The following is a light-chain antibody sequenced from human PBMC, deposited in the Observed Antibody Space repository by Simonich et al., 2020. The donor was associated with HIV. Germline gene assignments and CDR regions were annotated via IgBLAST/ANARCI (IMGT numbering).Light chain of an antibody. CDR3: QQYYSTPWT. CDR1: QSVLYSSNTKNS. Sequence: DIVMTQSPDSLSVSLGEGATINCKSSQSVLYSSNTKNSLGWYQQKPGPPPKLLIYWASTREAGVTDRFSGSGSGTDFTLTISSLQAEDVAVYYCQQYYSTPWTFGQGTKVEIK. J-gene: IGKJ1*01. CDR2: WAS. V-gene: IGKV4-1*01.